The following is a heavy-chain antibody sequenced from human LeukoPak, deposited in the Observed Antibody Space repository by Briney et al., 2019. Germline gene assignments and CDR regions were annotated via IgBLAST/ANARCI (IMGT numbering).Heavy chain of an antibody. Sequence: PGGSLRLSCAASGFTFSSYSMNWVRQAPGKGLEWVSYISSSSSTIYYADSVKGRFTISRDNAKNSLYLQMNSLRAEDTAVYYGARGRQCLRTDMDVWGKGTTVTVSS. D-gene: IGHD6-19*01. V-gene: IGHV3-48*01. CDR2: ISSSSSTI. CDR1: GFTFSSYS. CDR3: ARGRQCLRTDMDV. J-gene: IGHJ6*03.